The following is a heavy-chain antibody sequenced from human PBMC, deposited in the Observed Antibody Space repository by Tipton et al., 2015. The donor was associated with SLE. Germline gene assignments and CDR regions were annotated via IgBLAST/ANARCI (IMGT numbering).Heavy chain of an antibody. D-gene: IGHD3-10*01. Sequence: TLSLTCTVSGGSISSGNYYWTWIRQHPGKGLEWIGYIYDTETTYYNPSLKSRVTMSIDRSKNHFSLRLRSVSAADTAIYYCARDRGMSGPSDIWGQGTMVTVSS. V-gene: IGHV4-31*03. CDR3: ARDRGMSGPSDI. CDR2: IYDTETT. J-gene: IGHJ3*02. CDR1: GGSISSGNYY.